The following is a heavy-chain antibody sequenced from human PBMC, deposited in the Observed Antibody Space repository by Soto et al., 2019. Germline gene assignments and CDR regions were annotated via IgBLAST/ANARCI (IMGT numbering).Heavy chain of an antibody. Sequence: QVQLVESGGGLVKPGGSLRLSCAASGFTFSDHYMSWIRQAPRKGLEWVSYISSGGSAIYYADSVKGRFTISRDNANNSLYLQMNSLRAEDTAVYYCARVKEWSSTSCYARDAFDIWGQGTMVTVSS. V-gene: IGHV3-11*01. D-gene: IGHD2-2*01. CDR3: ARVKEWSSTSCYARDAFDI. CDR2: ISSGGSAI. J-gene: IGHJ3*02. CDR1: GFTFSDHY.